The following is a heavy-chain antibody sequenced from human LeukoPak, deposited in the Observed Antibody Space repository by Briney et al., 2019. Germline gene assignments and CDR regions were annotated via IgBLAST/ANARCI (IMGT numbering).Heavy chain of an antibody. D-gene: IGHD6-19*01. CDR1: GFTLSTYS. CDR2: IYPSGDST. V-gene: IGHV3-23*01. J-gene: IGHJ4*02. Sequence: GGSLRLSCAASGFTLSTYSMTWVRQGPGKGLEWVSSIYPSGDSTFYADSVKGRFTIPRDNSKNTLYLQMSSLRTEDTAIYYCAKDVVPDSGWDLDYWGQGTLVTVS. CDR3: AKDVVPDSGWDLDY.